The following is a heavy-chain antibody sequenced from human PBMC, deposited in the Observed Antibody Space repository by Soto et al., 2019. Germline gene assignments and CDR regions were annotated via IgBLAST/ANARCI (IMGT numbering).Heavy chain of an antibody. CDR2: ISGSGGST. V-gene: IGHV3-23*01. CDR1: GFTFSSYA. CDR3: AKVFMVRGVIIKDPYFDY. D-gene: IGHD3-10*01. J-gene: IGHJ4*02. Sequence: GGSLRLSCAASGFTFSSYAMSWVRQAPWKGLEWVSAISGSGGSTYYADSVKGRFTISRDNSKNTLYLQMNSLRAEDTAVYYCAKVFMVRGVIIKDPYFDYWGQGTLVTVYS.